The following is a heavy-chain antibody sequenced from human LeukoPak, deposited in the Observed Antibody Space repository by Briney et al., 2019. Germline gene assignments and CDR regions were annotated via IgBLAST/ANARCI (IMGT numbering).Heavy chain of an antibody. D-gene: IGHD3-9*01. Sequence: PGGSLRLSCAASGFTFSSYSMNWVRQAPGKGLEWVSYISSSSSTIYYADSVKGRFTISRDNAKNPLYLQMNSLRAEDTAVYYCARGGGVLRYFDWLFTPFDYWGQGTLVTVSS. V-gene: IGHV3-48*04. J-gene: IGHJ4*02. CDR2: ISSSSSTI. CDR1: GFTFSSYS. CDR3: ARGGGVLRYFDWLFTPFDY.